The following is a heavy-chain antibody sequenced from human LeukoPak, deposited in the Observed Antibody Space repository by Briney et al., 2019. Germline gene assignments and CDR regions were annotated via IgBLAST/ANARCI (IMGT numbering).Heavy chain of an antibody. D-gene: IGHD3-10*01. Sequence: SGTLSLTCAVSGYSISTDYTWGWIRQPPGKGLEWIGSMHHSGRTYYNPSLKSRVTISLDTSKNQVSLKLNSVTAAGTAVYYCARDRSYYTFDYWGQGTLVTVSA. CDR3: ARDRSYYTFDY. V-gene: IGHV4-38-2*02. CDR1: GYSISTDYT. J-gene: IGHJ4*02. CDR2: MHHSGRT.